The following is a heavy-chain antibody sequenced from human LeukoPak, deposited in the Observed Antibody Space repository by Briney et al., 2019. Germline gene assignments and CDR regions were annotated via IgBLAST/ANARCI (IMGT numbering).Heavy chain of an antibody. CDR2: SNSDGSST. Sequence: GGSLRLSCAASGFTFRSHWMHWVRQAPGKGLVWVSRSNSDGSSTNYADSVKGRFTISRDNAKNSLYLQMNSLRAEDTAVYYCARKTVLKYSYGYDFDYWGQGTLVTVSS. V-gene: IGHV3-74*01. CDR1: GFTFRSHW. CDR3: ARKTVLKYSYGYDFDY. J-gene: IGHJ4*02. D-gene: IGHD5-18*01.